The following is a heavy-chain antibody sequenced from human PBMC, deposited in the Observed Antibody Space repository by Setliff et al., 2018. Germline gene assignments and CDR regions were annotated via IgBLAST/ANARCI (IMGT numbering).Heavy chain of an antibody. CDR2: LHTSGTT. CDR3: AKDPHYDPTYSLPGHGFDI. D-gene: IGHD3-22*01. J-gene: IGHJ3*02. CDR1: GGSISSYF. V-gene: IGHV4-4*07. Sequence: PSETLSLTCSVSGGSISSYFWNWVRQPAGKGLEWIGRLHTSGTTDYNPSLKGRVTISADTSTNHFSLRLRSATAADTAMYYCAKDPHYDPTYSLPGHGFDIWGQGAMVTVSS.